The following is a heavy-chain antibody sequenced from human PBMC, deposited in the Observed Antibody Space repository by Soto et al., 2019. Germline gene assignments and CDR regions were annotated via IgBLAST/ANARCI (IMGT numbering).Heavy chain of an antibody. CDR3: ARDSGYDYHYYYHMDV. V-gene: IGHV1-69*04. Sequence: SVKVSCKASGGTFSSYTISWVRQAPGQGLEWMGRIIPILGIANYAQKFQGRVTITADKSTSTAYMELSSLRSEDTAVYYCARDSGYDYHYYYHMDVWGKGTTVTVSS. CDR2: IIPILGIA. J-gene: IGHJ6*03. CDR1: GGTFSSYT. D-gene: IGHD5-12*01.